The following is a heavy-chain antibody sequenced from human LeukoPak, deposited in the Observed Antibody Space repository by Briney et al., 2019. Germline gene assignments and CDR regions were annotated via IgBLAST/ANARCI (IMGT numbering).Heavy chain of an antibody. CDR1: AGSVSSSN. Sequence: SSETLSLTCTVSAGSVSSSNWNWIRQPAGKGLEWIGHIHTSGRTNYNPSLKSRITMSVDTSKNQFSLDLSVVTAADTAVYYCARVRRFFRVAEDYYMDVWGKGTTVTVSS. D-gene: IGHD3-16*01. V-gene: IGHV4-4*07. CDR2: IHTSGRT. J-gene: IGHJ6*03. CDR3: ARVRRFFRVAEDYYMDV.